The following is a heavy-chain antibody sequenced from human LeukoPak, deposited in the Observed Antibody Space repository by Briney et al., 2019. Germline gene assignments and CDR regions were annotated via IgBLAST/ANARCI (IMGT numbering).Heavy chain of an antibody. Sequence: GGSLRLSCAASGFTFSSYVMSWVRQAPGRGLEWVSTISASGSSTYYADSVKGRFTISRDNSKNTLYLQMNSLKAEDTAVYYCAKQTYAAGPSSSFDYWGQGTLATVSS. CDR1: GFTFSSYV. D-gene: IGHD6-13*01. CDR2: ISASGSST. V-gene: IGHV3-23*01. J-gene: IGHJ4*02. CDR3: AKQTYAAGPSSSFDY.